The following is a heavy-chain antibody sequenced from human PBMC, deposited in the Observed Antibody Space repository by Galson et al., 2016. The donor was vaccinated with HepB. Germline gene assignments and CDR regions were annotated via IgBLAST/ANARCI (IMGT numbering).Heavy chain of an antibody. J-gene: IGHJ3*01. CDR3: ARPRTSGYYYSAFDV. CDR2: IFHSGHT. V-gene: IGHV4-39*01. Sequence: SETLSLTCSVSGGSISRTTYYWGWIRQPPGRGLEWIGSIFHSGHTYYNSSLKSRVTITVDTSKNQFSLKLNSVTAADTAVYHCARPRTSGYYYSAFDVWGQGAMVTVSS. CDR1: GGSISRTTYY. D-gene: IGHD3-22*01.